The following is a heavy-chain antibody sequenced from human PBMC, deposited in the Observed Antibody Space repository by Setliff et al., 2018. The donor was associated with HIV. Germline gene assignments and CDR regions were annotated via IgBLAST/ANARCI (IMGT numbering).Heavy chain of an antibody. Sequence: LSLTCDVSGGSISSFNWWSWVRQSPGKGLEWIGEIYHTGSTNYSPSLKSRVTISVDKSKNQFSLRLNSVTAADTAVYYCAKGAGFYGDYTFDHWGQGRQVTVSS. J-gene: IGHJ4*02. CDR3: AKGAGFYGDYTFDH. CDR2: IYHTGST. D-gene: IGHD4-17*01. CDR1: GGSISSFNW. V-gene: IGHV4-4*02.